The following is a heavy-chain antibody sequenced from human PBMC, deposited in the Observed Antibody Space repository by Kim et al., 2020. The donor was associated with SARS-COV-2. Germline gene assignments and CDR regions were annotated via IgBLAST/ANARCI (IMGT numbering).Heavy chain of an antibody. J-gene: IGHJ4*02. D-gene: IGHD3-10*01. V-gene: IGHV4-34*01. Sequence: SETLSLTCAVYSGSFSGYYWTWIRQTPGKGLEWIEEINDSGGTNYNPSLKSRVTISADTSKNQFSLRLSSVTAADTAVYYCARGRRFGDLFSLDYWGQGILVTVSS. CDR1: SGSFSGYY. CDR3: ARGRRFGDLFSLDY. CDR2: INDSGGT.